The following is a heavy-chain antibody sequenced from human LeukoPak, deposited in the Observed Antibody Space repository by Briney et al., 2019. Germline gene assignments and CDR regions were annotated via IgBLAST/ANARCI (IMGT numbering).Heavy chain of an antibody. J-gene: IGHJ4*02. V-gene: IGHV1-69*01. CDR3: ARSYYCGSGTYAPPAGL. D-gene: IGHD3-10*01. CDR2: IIPIFGTA. CDR1: GGTFSSYA. Sequence: SVKVSCKASGGTFSSYAISWVRQAPGQGLEWMGGIIPIFGTANYAQKFQGRVTITADESTSTAYMELSSLRPEDMAVYYCARSYYCGSGTYAPPAGLWGQGPLVTVSS.